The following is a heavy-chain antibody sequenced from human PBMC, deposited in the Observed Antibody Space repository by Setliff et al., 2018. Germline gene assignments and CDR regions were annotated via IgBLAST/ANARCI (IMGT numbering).Heavy chain of an antibody. V-gene: IGHV4-34*01. CDR2: INHSGST. J-gene: IGHJ4*02. CDR3: ARGRSNFWGYYFDY. CDR1: GFTFGDYA. Sequence: PGGSLRLSCTASGFTFGDYAMSWVRQAPGKGLEWIGEINHSGSTNYNPSLKSRVTISVDTSKNQFSLKLSSVTAADTAVYYCARGRSNFWGYYFDYWGQGTLVTVSS. D-gene: IGHD3-3*01.